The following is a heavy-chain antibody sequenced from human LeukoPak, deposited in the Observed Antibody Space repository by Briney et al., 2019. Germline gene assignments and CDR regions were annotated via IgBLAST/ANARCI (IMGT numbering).Heavy chain of an antibody. D-gene: IGHD3-3*01. CDR3: TRAYGFWSGYYSDY. V-gene: IGHV3-49*04. CDR2: IRSKAYGGTT. Sequence: GRSLRLSCTASGFTFGDYAMSWVRQAPGKGLEWVGFIRSKAYGGTTEYAASVKGRFTISRDDSKSIAYLQMNSLKTEDTAVYYCTRAYGFWSGYYSDYWGQGTLVTVSS. CDR1: GFTFGDYA. J-gene: IGHJ4*02.